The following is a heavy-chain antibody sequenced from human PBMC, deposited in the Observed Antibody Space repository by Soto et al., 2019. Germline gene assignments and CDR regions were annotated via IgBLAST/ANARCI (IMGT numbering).Heavy chain of an antibody. Sequence: PGESLKISCMGSGYKVSTWHNFTSYWIAWVRQMPGEGLEWMGIIYPGDSDTRYSPSFQGQVTISADKSINSVYLQWSSLKASDTAMYYCARLQAAAGDNDLTFDYWGQGTLVTVSS. J-gene: IGHJ4*02. CDR2: IYPGDSDT. CDR3: ARLQAAAGDNDLTFDY. CDR1: GYKVSTWHNFTSYW. D-gene: IGHD6-13*01. V-gene: IGHV5-51*01.